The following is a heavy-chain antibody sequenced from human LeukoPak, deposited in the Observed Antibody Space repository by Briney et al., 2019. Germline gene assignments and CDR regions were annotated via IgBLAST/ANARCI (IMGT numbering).Heavy chain of an antibody. D-gene: IGHD2-2*01. J-gene: IGHJ5*02. V-gene: IGHV5-51*01. CDR3: ARRRGGYCSSTSCYANWFDP. Sequence: GESLKISCKGSGYSFTSYWIGWVRQMPGKGLEWMGIIYPGDSDTRYSPSFQGQVTISADKSISTAYLQWGSLKASDTAMYYCARRRGGYCSSTSCYANWFDPWGQGTLVTVSS. CDR2: IYPGDSDT. CDR1: GYSFTSYW.